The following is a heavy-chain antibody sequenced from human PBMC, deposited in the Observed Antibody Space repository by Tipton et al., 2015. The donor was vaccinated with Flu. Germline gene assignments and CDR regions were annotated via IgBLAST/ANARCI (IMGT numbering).Heavy chain of an antibody. J-gene: IGHJ4*02. CDR3: VRDWSGYYLYYFDY. V-gene: IGHV4-38-2*02. D-gene: IGHD3-3*01. CDR2: VYHSGRT. Sequence: GLVKPSETLSLDCTVSGGPVSGYFWGWIRQPPGKGLEWIGRVYHSGRTHYNASLKSRVTLAVDTSKNQFSLNLRAVTATDTAVYYCVRDWSGYYLYYFDYWGQGTLVTVSS. CDR1: GGPVSGYF.